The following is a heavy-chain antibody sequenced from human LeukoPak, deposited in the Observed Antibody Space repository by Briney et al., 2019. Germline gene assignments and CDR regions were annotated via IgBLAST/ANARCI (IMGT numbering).Heavy chain of an antibody. CDR1: GFTFSTYV. Sequence: GGSLRLSCAASGFTFSTYVMSWVRQAPGKGLEWVSGISGSGGNTYYADSVKSRFTISRDNSKNTLYLQMNSLRAEDTAVYYCAREAGYSYGNPFDYWGQGALVTVSS. V-gene: IGHV3-23*01. J-gene: IGHJ4*02. D-gene: IGHD5-18*01. CDR3: AREAGYSYGNPFDY. CDR2: ISGSGGNT.